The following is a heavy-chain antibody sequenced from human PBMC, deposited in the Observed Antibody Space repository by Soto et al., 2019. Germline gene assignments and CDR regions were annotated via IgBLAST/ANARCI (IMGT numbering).Heavy chain of an antibody. Sequence: VQLVQSGAEVKKPGASVKVSCKASGYTFTSYAMHWVRQAPGQRLEWMGWINAGNGNTKYSQKFQGRVTITSATSSSTAYMELSSLRSEDTAVYYCGRDTAPSDVWGQGTTVTVSS. CDR2: INAGNGNT. V-gene: IGHV1-3*01. D-gene: IGHD4-17*01. CDR1: GYTFTSYA. CDR3: GRDTAPSDV. J-gene: IGHJ6*02.